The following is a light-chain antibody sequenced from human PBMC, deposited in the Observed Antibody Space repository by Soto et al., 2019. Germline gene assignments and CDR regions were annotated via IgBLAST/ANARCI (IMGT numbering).Light chain of an antibody. CDR3: SSYTSSSTLV. CDR1: SSDVGGYNY. Sequence: QSVLTQPGSVSGSRGQSITISCTGTSSDVGGYNYVSWYQQHPRKAPNLMIYQVSNRPSGVSNHFSCSKSANTASLTISGLQAEDEADYYCSSYTSSSTLVFGTGTKGTVL. V-gene: IGLV2-14*01. CDR2: QVS. J-gene: IGLJ1*01.